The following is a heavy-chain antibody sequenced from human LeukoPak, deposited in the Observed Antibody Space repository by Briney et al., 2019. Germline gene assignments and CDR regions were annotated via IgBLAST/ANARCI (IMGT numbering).Heavy chain of an antibody. CDR2: INHSGST. D-gene: IGHD3-10*01. CDR3: ARGVKLLWFGGFHGAFDI. CDR1: GGSFSGYY. Sequence: PSETLSLTCAVYGGSFSGYYWSWIRQPPGKGLEWIGEINHSGSTNYNPSLKSRVTISVDTSKNQFSLKLSSVTAADTAVYYCARGVKLLWFGGFHGAFDIWGQGTMVTVSS. V-gene: IGHV4-34*01. J-gene: IGHJ3*02.